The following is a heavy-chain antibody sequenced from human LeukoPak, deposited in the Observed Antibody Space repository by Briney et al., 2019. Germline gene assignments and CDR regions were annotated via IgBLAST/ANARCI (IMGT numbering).Heavy chain of an antibody. Sequence: GGSLRLSCAASGFTFSSYAMHWVRQAPGKGLEYVSAISSNGGSTYYANSVKGRFTISRDNSKNTLYLRMGSLRAEDMAVYYCARDPRGYYYDSSGYLGHYGMDVWGQGTTVTVSS. CDR1: GFTFSSYA. J-gene: IGHJ6*02. V-gene: IGHV3-64*01. CDR2: ISSNGGST. D-gene: IGHD3-22*01. CDR3: ARDPRGYYYDSSGYLGHYGMDV.